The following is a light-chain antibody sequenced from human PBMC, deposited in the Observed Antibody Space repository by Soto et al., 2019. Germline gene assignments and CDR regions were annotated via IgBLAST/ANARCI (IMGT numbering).Light chain of an antibody. Sequence: DIVMTQSPDSLAVSLGERATINCKSSQRALYSSDNNNYLAWYQQKPGQPPKLLIYWASIRESGVPDRFRRSWSETDFTRTIRSLQAEDVAVYYCQQHYSTPLTCGQGTKVEIK. J-gene: IGKJ1*01. CDR3: QQHYSTPLT. V-gene: IGKV4-1*01. CDR2: WAS. CDR1: QRALYSSDNNNY.